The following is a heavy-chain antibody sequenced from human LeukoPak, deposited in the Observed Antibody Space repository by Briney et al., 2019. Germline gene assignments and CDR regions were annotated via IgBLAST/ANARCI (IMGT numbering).Heavy chain of an antibody. CDR1: GYTFTSYG. D-gene: IGHD6-13*01. J-gene: IGHJ4*02. CDR2: ISAYNGNT. Sequence: GASVKVSCKASGYTFTSYGISWVRQAPGQGLEWMGWISAYNGNTNYAQKLQGRVTMTTDTSTSTAYMELRSLRSDDTAVYYCAREQQLVYRRRSFDYWGQGTLVTVSS. V-gene: IGHV1-18*01. CDR3: AREQQLVYRRRSFDY.